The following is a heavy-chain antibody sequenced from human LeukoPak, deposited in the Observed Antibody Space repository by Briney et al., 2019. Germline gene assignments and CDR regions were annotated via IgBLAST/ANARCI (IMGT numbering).Heavy chain of an antibody. CDR1: GFTFSSYS. J-gene: IGHJ3*02. Sequence: GGSLRLSCAASGFTFSSYSMNWVRQAPGKGLEWVSSISSSSSYIYYPDSVKGRFTISRDNAKNSLYLQMNSLRAEDTAVYYCARAPQVGATVDDAFDIWAQGTMVTVSS. CDR2: ISSSSSYI. CDR3: ARAPQVGATVDDAFDI. V-gene: IGHV3-21*01. D-gene: IGHD1-26*01.